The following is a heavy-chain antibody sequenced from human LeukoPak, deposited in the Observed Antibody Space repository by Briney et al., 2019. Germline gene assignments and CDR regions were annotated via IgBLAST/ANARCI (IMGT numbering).Heavy chain of an antibody. Sequence: RPGGSLRLSCAASGFTFSSYSMNWVRQAPGKGLEWVSSISSSSSYIYYADSVKGRFTISRDNAKNSLYLQMNSLRAEDTAVYYCARVVYNYYYMDVWGKGTTVTVSS. CDR2: ISSSSSYI. D-gene: IGHD3-10*01. J-gene: IGHJ6*03. CDR3: ARVVYNYYYMDV. CDR1: GFTFSSYS. V-gene: IGHV3-21*01.